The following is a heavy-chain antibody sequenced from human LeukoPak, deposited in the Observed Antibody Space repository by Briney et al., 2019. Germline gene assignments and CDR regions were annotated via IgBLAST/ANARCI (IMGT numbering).Heavy chain of an antibody. V-gene: IGHV3-7*03. Sequence: GGSLRLSCAVSGFTFSGFWMCRSRQAPGKGLEWVASINSDGSEGYYADVVKGRFTISRDNAKNSLYLQINSLRAEDTAVYYCARSSYSSSSSVWGQGTMVTVSS. CDR3: ARSSYSSSSSV. CDR1: GFTFSGFW. D-gene: IGHD6-6*01. CDR2: INSDGSEG. J-gene: IGHJ3*01.